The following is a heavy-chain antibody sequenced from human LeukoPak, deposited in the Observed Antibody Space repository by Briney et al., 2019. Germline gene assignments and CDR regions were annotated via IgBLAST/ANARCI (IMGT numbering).Heavy chain of an antibody. CDR3: AKDKGYDSSGFDY. CDR2: ISGSGGST. V-gene: IGHV3-23*01. Sequence: PGGSLRLSCAASGFTFSSYAMSWVRQAPGKGLEWVSGISGSGGSTYYADSVKGRFTISRDNSKNTLYLQMNSLRAEDTAVYYCAKDKGYDSSGFDYWGQGTLVTVSS. J-gene: IGHJ4*02. CDR1: GFTFSSYA. D-gene: IGHD3-22*01.